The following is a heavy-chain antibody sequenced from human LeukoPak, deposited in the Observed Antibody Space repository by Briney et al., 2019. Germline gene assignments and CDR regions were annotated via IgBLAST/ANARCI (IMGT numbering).Heavy chain of an antibody. D-gene: IGHD4-11*01. J-gene: IGHJ6*03. CDR2: ISGSGGST. V-gene: IGHV3-23*01. Sequence: GGSLRLSCAASGFTFSSYAMSWVRQAPGKGLEWVSAISGSGGSTYYADSVKGRFTISRDNSKNTLYLQMNSLRAEDTAVYFCAKDLHSQTSRGFYMDVWGRGTTVTVSS. CDR1: GFTFSSYA. CDR3: AKDLHSQTSRGFYMDV.